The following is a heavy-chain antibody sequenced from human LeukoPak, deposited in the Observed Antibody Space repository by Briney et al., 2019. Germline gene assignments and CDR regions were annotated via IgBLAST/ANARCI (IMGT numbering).Heavy chain of an antibody. V-gene: IGHV1-18*01. Sequence: GASVKVSCKASGDTFTSYGLNWVRQAPGQGPEWMGWISTYNGNTNYAQKLQGRVTMTTDTSTSTAYMELRSLRSDDTAVYYCARGFPPRRNYDSSGYYSYYFDYWGQGTLVTVSS. J-gene: IGHJ4*02. CDR3: ARGFPPRRNYDSSGYYSYYFDY. CDR2: ISTYNGNT. D-gene: IGHD3-22*01. CDR1: GDTFTSYG.